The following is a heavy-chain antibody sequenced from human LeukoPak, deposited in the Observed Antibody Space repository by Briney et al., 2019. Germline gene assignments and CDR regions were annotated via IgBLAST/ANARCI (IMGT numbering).Heavy chain of an antibody. D-gene: IGHD6-19*01. CDR3: ARARPPPGIAVASDY. CDR2: ISAYNGNT. V-gene: IGHV1-18*01. Sequence: GASVKVSCKASGYTFTSYGISWVRQAPGQGLEWMGWISAYNGNTHYAQKLQGRVTMTTDTSTSTVYMELRSLRFDDTAVYYCARARPPPGIAVASDYWGQGTLVTVSS. J-gene: IGHJ4*02. CDR1: GYTFTSYG.